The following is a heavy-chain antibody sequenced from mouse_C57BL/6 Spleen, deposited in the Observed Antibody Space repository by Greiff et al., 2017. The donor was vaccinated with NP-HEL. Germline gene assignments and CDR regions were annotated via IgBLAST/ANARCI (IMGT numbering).Heavy chain of an antibody. CDR1: GYTFTDYE. CDR3: TRGVAYYAMDY. CDR2: IDPETGGT. D-gene: IGHD1-1*02. J-gene: IGHJ4*01. V-gene: IGHV1-15*01. Sequence: VKLQQSGAELVRPGASVTLSCKASGYTFTDYEMHWVKQTPVHGLEWIGAIDPETGGTAYNQKFKGKAILTADKSSSTAYMELRSLTSEDSAVYYCTRGVAYYAMDYWGQGTSVTVSS.